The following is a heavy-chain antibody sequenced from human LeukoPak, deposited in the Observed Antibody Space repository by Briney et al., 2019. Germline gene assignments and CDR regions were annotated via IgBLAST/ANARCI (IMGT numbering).Heavy chain of an antibody. CDR1: GDTFKTYY. CDR2: VYSSGST. Sequence: KASETLSLTCTISGDTFKTYYWSWIRQPPGKGLEWNGYVYSSGSTKYDRYNPSLKSRATISVDPSENQFSLKLNSVTAADTALYYCARAGHYGEYGLDVWGQGTTVTVSS. V-gene: IGHV4-59*01. CDR3: ARAGHYGEYGLDV. D-gene: IGHD4-17*01. J-gene: IGHJ6*02.